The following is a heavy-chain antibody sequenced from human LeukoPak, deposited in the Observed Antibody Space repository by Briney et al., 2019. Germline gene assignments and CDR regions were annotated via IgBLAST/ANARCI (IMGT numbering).Heavy chain of an antibody. J-gene: IGHJ3*02. CDR2: INSDGSST. Sequence: GGSLRLSCAASGFTFSSYWMHWVRQAPGKGLVWVSRINSDGSSTSYADSVKGRFTISRDNAKNTLYLQMNSLRAEDTAVYYCAVIAARPGNSPHDAFDIWGQGTMVTVSS. CDR1: GFTFSSYW. D-gene: IGHD6-6*01. V-gene: IGHV3-74*01. CDR3: AVIAARPGNSPHDAFDI.